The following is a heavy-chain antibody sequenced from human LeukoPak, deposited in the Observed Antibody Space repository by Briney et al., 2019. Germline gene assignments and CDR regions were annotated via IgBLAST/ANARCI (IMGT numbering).Heavy chain of an antibody. CDR2: IGTAGDT. Sequence: PGGSLRLSCAASGFTFSSYDMHWVRQATGKGLEWVSAIGTAGDTYYPGSVKGRFTISRENAKNSLYLQMNSLRAEDTAVHYCARAPIAAAGTIYFDYWGQGTLVTVSS. J-gene: IGHJ4*02. V-gene: IGHV3-13*01. CDR3: ARAPIAAAGTIYFDY. D-gene: IGHD6-13*01. CDR1: GFTFSSYD.